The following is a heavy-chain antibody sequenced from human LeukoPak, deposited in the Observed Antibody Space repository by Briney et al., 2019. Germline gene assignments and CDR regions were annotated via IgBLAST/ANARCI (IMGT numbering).Heavy chain of an antibody. CDR3: ARAGQGYYYATSGYQGAFDI. V-gene: IGHV3-7*01. Sequence: GGSLRLSCAASGFTFSNYWMSWVRQAPGKGLEWVANIKQDGSEKYYVDSVKGRFTISRDNAKNSLYLQMNSLRAEDTAVYYCARAGQGYYYATSGYQGAFDIWGQGTMVTVSS. CDR1: GFTFSNYW. CDR2: IKQDGSEK. J-gene: IGHJ3*02. D-gene: IGHD3-22*01.